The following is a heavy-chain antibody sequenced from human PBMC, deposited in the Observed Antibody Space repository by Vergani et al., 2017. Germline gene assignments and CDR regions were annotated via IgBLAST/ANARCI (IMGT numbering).Heavy chain of an antibody. J-gene: IGHJ3*02. CDR1: GFTFSSYS. D-gene: IGHD1-26*01. CDR2: ISSSSTYI. Sequence: EVHLLESGGGLVQPGGSLRLSCAASGFTFSSYSMNWVRQAPGKGLEWVSSISSSSTYIYYADSVKGRFTISRDNAKNSLYLQMNSLRAEDTAVYYCARDDIVGATTTPDAFDIWGQGTMVTVSS. CDR3: ARDDIVGATTTPDAFDI. V-gene: IGHV3-21*01.